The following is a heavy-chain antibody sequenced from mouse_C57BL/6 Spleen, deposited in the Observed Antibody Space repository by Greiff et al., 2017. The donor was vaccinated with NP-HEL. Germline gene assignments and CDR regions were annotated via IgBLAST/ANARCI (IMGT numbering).Heavy chain of an antibody. CDR3: ARDDYYGSSYDFDY. J-gene: IGHJ2*01. V-gene: IGHV1-52*01. CDR2: IDPSDSET. D-gene: IGHD1-1*01. Sequence: QVQLQQPGAELVRPGSSVKLSCKASGYTLTSYWMHWVKQRPIQGLEWIGNIDPSDSETHYNQKFKDKATLTVDKSSSTAYMQLSSLTSEDSAVYYCARDDYYGSSYDFDYWGQGTTLTVSS. CDR1: GYTLTSYW.